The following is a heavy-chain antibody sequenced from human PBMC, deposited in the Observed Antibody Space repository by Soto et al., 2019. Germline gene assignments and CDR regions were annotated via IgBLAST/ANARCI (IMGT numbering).Heavy chain of an antibody. CDR1: GGSINSFY. J-gene: IGHJ4*02. CDR3: ARDRIIGTSYSDY. D-gene: IGHD1-7*01. CDR2: IHSSGTT. V-gene: IGHV4-4*07. Sequence: PSETLSLTCTVSGGSINSFYWSWIRQPAGKGLEWIGRIHSSGTTNYNPSLKSRVTMPVDTSKNQFSLKLTSVTAAYTAVYYCARDRIIGTSYSDYWGQGILVTVSS.